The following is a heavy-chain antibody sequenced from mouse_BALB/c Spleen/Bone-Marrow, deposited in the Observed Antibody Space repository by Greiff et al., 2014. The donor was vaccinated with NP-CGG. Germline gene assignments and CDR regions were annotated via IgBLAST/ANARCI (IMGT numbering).Heavy chain of an antibody. CDR3: ARDGNWDGHFDY. D-gene: IGHD4-1*01. J-gene: IGHJ2*01. CDR2: IYYSGTI. V-gene: IGHV3-5*02. CDR1: GISITTGNYR. Sequence: VQLKESGPGLVKPSQTVSLTCTVTGISITTGNYRWSWIRQFPGNKLEWIGYIYYSGTITYNPSLTSRTTITRDTSKNQFFLEMNSLTAEDTATYYGARDGNWDGHFDYWGQGTTLTVSS.